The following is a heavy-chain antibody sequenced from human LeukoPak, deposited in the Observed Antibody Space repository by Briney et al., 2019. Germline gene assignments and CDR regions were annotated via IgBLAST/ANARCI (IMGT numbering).Heavy chain of an antibody. Sequence: EASVKVSCKASGYTFTNFYMHWVRQVPGQGLEWMGIINPRGGSASSAQKFQGRVTLTRDTSTSTVYMELSRLRSEDTALYYCARDYHGSGSLTTFDYWGQGTLVIVSS. V-gene: IGHV1-46*01. CDR2: INPRGGSA. CDR3: ARDYHGSGSLTTFDY. D-gene: IGHD3-10*01. CDR1: GYTFTNFY. J-gene: IGHJ4*02.